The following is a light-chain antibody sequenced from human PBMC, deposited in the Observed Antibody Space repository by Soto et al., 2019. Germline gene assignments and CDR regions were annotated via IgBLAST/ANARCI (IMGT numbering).Light chain of an antibody. CDR3: SSYASSSTLV. J-gene: IGLJ2*01. CDR1: SIDIGSYHY. CDR2: EVS. V-gene: IGLV2-14*01. Sequence: QSALTQPASVSGSPGQSIAISCTGTSIDIGSYHYVSWYQHHPGKAPKLIIYEVSNRPSGVSDRFSGSKSGNTASLTISGLQAEDEADYYCSSYASSSTLVFGGGTKVTVL.